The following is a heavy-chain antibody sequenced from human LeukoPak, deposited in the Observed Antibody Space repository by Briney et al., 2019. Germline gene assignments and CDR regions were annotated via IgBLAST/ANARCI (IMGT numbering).Heavy chain of an antibody. J-gene: IGHJ6*03. V-gene: IGHV3-72*01. Sequence: GGSLRLSCAASGFTFSSHAMNWVRQAPGKGLEWVGRSRNKANSYSTTFGKSVKGRLTISRDESENSLYLQLNSLKTEDTGVYYCVRLSRGAMNYYMDVWGKGTTVTISS. CDR1: GFTFSSHA. D-gene: IGHD3-10*01. CDR2: SRNKANSYST. CDR3: VRLSRGAMNYYMDV.